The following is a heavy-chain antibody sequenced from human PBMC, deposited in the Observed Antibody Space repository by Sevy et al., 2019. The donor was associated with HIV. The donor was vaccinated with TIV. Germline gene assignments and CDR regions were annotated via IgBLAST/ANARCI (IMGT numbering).Heavy chain of an antibody. CDR3: TTEGAD. J-gene: IGHJ4*02. V-gene: IGHV3-15*01. Sequence: GGSLRLSCAASEFTFSDAWLSWVRQAPGKGLEWVGRVRSKGDGGTTDYAAPVKGRFTIARDDSKNVLYVQMNSLKIEDTGVYYCTTEGADWGQGTRVTVSS. CDR1: EFTFSDAW. CDR2: VRSKGDGGTT.